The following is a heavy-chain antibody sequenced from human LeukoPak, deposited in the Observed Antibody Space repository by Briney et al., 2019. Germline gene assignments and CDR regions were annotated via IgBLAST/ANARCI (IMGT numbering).Heavy chain of an antibody. V-gene: IGHV1-69*13. Sequence: GASVKVSCKASGGTFSSYAISWVRQAPGQGLEWMGGIIPIFGTANYAQKLRGRVTITADESTSPAYMELSSLRSEGTAVYYCARAARAAREFYFYSIDVWGKGDTVTMSS. CDR3: ARAARAAREFYFYSIDV. CDR2: IIPIFGTA. J-gene: IGHJ6*03. D-gene: IGHD6-6*01. CDR1: GGTFSSYA.